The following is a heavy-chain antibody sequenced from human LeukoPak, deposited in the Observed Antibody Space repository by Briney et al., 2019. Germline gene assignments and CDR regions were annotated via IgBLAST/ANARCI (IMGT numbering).Heavy chain of an antibody. CDR2: ISPSGGST. CDR3: ARDCALRYLSY. D-gene: IGHD3-9*01. CDR1: GYTFTSNY. Sequence: ASVKVSCKAFGYTFTSNYMHWVRQAPGQGPEWMGVISPSGGSTTYAQKFQGRVTLTRDMSTSTDYLELSSLRSDDTAVYYCARDCALRYLSYWGQGTLVTVSS. V-gene: IGHV1-46*01. J-gene: IGHJ4*02.